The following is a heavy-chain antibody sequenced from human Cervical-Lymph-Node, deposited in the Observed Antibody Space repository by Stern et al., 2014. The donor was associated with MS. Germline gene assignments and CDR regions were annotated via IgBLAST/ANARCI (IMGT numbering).Heavy chain of an antibody. D-gene: IGHD2-8*01. CDR1: GYTFTTYG. J-gene: IGHJ4*02. Sequence: QMQLVQSGTEVKKPGASVLVSCKASGYTFTTYGITWVRQAPGQGLEWMGWISADSGNKKYAQKFQDRVTMTRDTTTGTAYMEVRSLRSEDTAVYYCARDKMHAFDYWGQGTQVTVPS. V-gene: IGHV1-18*01. CDR3: ARDKMHAFDY. CDR2: ISADSGNK.